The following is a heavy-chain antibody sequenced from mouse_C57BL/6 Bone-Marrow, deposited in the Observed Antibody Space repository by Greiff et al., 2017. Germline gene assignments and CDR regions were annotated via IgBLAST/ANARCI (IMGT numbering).Heavy chain of an antibody. CDR1: GYSITSGYY. J-gene: IGHJ3*01. CDR3: ARDYDYGFAY. D-gene: IGHD2-4*01. CDR2: ISYDGSN. Sequence: ESGPGLVKPSQSLSLTCSVTGYSITSGYYWNWIRQFPGNKLEWMGYISYDGSNNYNPSLKNRISITRDTSKNHFFLKLNSVTTEDTATYYCARDYDYGFAYWGQGTLVTVSA. V-gene: IGHV3-6*01.